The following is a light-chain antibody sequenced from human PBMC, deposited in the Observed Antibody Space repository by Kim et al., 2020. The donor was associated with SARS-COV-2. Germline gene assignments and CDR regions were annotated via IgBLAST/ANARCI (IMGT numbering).Light chain of an antibody. CDR3: QKYNGAPWT. CDR2: AAS. Sequence: DIQMTQSPSSLSASVGHRVTITCRASQGISKDLAWYQQKPGNAPKLLIFAASALQSGVPTRFSGSGSGTDFTLTISSLQPEDVATYYCQKYNGAPWTFGQGTKVDI. CDR1: QGISKD. V-gene: IGKV1-27*01. J-gene: IGKJ1*01.